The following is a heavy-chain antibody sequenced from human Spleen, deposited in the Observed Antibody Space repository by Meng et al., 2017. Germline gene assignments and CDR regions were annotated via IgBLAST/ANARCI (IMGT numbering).Heavy chain of an antibody. CDR3: ARSSSYHDGSSGYDFDS. J-gene: IGHJ4*02. CDR1: GGSFSDYY. D-gene: IGHD3-22*01. CDR2: INHSGST. Sequence: QVQLPQWGAGLLKPSGTLSLPCVVSGGSFSDYYWSWIRQPPGKGLEWIGEINHSGSTNYNPSLESRATISVDTSQNNLSLKLSSVTAADSAVYYCARSSSYHDGSSGYDFDSWGQGTLVTVSS. V-gene: IGHV4-34*01.